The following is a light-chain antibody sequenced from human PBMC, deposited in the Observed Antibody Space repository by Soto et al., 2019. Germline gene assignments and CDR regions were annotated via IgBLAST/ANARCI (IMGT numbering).Light chain of an antibody. Sequence: QAALTQPASVSGSPGQSSTISCTGTSGDVGGYNYVSWYQQHPGKAPNLMIYDVSNRPSWVSNRFAGSKSGNTASLTISGLQAEDEADYYCSSYPSSSTLVFGGGTKLTVL. V-gene: IGLV2-14*01. CDR2: DVS. J-gene: IGLJ2*01. CDR1: SGDVGGYNY. CDR3: SSYPSSSTLV.